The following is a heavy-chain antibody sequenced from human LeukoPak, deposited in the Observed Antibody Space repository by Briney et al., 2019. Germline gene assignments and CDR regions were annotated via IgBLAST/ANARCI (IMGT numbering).Heavy chain of an antibody. J-gene: IGHJ6*02. D-gene: IGHD2-21*02. CDR1: GYTFTIYA. Sequence: ASVTVSFTASGYTFTIYAMNWVRQAPGQGLEWMGWINTNTGNPTYAQGFTGRFVFSLDTSVSTAYLQISSLKAEDTAVYYCARERLNLAYCGGDCYSDDYYYGMDVWGQGTTVTVSS. CDR3: ARERLNLAYCGGDCYSDDYYYGMDV. CDR2: INTNTGNP. V-gene: IGHV7-4-1*02.